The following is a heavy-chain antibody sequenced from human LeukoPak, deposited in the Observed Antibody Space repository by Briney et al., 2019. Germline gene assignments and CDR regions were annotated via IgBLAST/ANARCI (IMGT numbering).Heavy chain of an antibody. D-gene: IGHD2-21*02. CDR1: GSTFSSYW. V-gene: IGHV3-7*01. J-gene: IGHJ4*02. CDR2: IKQDGSEK. CDR3: ARSRRTYCGGDCYPFDY. Sequence: GPLRLSCAASGSTFSSYWMSWVRQAPGKGLEWVANIKQDGSEKYYVDSVKGRFTISRDNAKNSLYLQMNSLRAEDTAVYYCARSRRTYCGGDCYPFDYWGQGTLVTVSS.